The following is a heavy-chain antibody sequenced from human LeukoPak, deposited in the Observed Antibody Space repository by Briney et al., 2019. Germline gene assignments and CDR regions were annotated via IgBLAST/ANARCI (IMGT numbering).Heavy chain of an antibody. CDR1: GYIFANYG. J-gene: IGHJ4*02. CDR2: ISADNHNT. V-gene: IGHV1-18*04. D-gene: IGHD5-12*01. CDR3: ARDRRGYSAYDGEGFDY. Sequence: ASATVSCKASGYIFANYGFSWVRQAPGQGLEWMGWISADNHNTKYAQKFQDRVTMTDDRSTSTVYMELRSLRSDDTAVYYCARDRRGYSAYDGEGFDYWGQGTLVTVSS.